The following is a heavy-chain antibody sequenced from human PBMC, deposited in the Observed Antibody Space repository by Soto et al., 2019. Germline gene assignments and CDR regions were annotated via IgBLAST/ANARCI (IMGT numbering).Heavy chain of an antibody. CDR3: AKVERAVAGIID. Sequence: HPGGSLRLSCAASGFTFSSYAMSWVRQAPGKGLDWVSAISVSVGSTYYADSVKGRFTISRDNSKNTLYLQMNSLRAEDTAVYYCAKVERAVAGIIDWGQGTLVTVS. J-gene: IGHJ4*02. CDR2: ISVSVGST. V-gene: IGHV3-23*01. CDR1: GFTFSSYA. D-gene: IGHD6-19*01.